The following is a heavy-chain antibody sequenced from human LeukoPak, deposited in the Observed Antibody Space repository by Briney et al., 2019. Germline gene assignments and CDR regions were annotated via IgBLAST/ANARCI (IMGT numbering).Heavy chain of an antibody. CDR1: GFTFSSYW. V-gene: IGHV3-66*01. J-gene: IGHJ4*02. Sequence: QTGGSLRLSCAASGFTFSSYWMSWVRQAPGKGLEWVSVIDSEGIIFYTDSVKDRFTISRDNSRNTLYLQMNSLRAEDTAVYYCTRELISCCYFDNWGQGTLVTVSS. CDR3: TRELISCCYFDN. CDR2: IDSEGII.